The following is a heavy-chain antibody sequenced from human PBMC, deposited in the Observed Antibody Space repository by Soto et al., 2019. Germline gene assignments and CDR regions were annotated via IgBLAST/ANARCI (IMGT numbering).Heavy chain of an antibody. CDR1: GFTFSSYA. V-gene: IGHV3-23*01. CDR3: AKGVTFGGVIVILGDAFDI. CDR2: ISGSGGST. D-gene: IGHD3-16*02. J-gene: IGHJ3*02. Sequence: GGSLRLSCAASGFTFSSYAMSWVRQAPGKGLEWVSAISGSGGSTYYADSVKGRFTISRDNSKNTLYLQMNSLRAEDTAVYYCAKGVTFGGVIVILGDAFDIWGQGTMVTVSS.